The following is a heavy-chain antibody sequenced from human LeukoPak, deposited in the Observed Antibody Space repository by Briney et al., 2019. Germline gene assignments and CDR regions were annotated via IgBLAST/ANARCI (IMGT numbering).Heavy chain of an antibody. CDR3: ARATIHSFDY. CDR1: GGSISNYY. Sequence: PSETLSLTCTVSGGSISNYYWSWIRQPPGKGLEWIGYIYYSGSTNYNPSLKSRVTISVDTSKNQFSLKLSSVTAADTAVYYCARATIHSFDYWGQGTLVTVSS. CDR2: IYYSGST. D-gene: IGHD5-24*01. V-gene: IGHV4-59*01. J-gene: IGHJ4*02.